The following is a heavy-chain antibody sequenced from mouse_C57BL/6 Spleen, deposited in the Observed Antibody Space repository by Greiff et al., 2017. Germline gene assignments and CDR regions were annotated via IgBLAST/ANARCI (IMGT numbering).Heavy chain of an antibody. V-gene: IGHV1-76*01. CDR1: GYTFTDYY. CDR2: IYPGSGNT. Sequence: VKLMESGAELVRPGASVKLSCKASGYTFTDYYINWVKQRPGQGLEWIARIYPGSGNTYYNEKFKGKATLTAEKSSSTAYMQLSSLTSEDSAVYCGAREDSTGPLAYWGQGTLVTVSA. J-gene: IGHJ3*01. CDR3: AREDSTGPLAY. D-gene: IGHD3-2*02.